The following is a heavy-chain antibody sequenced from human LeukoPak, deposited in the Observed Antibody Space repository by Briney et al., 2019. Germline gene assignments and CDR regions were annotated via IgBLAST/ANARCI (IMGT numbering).Heavy chain of an antibody. CDR3: ARLQYCSGTSCYWFDP. D-gene: IGHD2-2*01. Sequence: NPSETLSLTCDVSGGSISSGLYSWSWIRQPLGKGLEWIGYIYHTGSTYYNPSLKSRVTISVDTSKNQFSLRLSSVTAADTAVYDCARLQYCSGTSCYWFDPWGQGTLVTVSS. V-gene: IGHV4-30-2*01. J-gene: IGHJ5*02. CDR1: GGSISSGLYS. CDR2: IYHTGST.